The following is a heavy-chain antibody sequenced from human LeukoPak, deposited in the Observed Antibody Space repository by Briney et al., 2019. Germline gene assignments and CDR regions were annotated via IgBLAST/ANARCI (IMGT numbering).Heavy chain of an antibody. J-gene: IGHJ4*02. CDR1: GFTVSSNY. CDR2: IYSGGSI. CDR3: ARDPWNSGFFDY. V-gene: IGHV3-66*01. D-gene: IGHD1/OR15-1a*01. Sequence: GGSLRLSCAVSGFTVSSNYMNWVRQAPGKGLEWVSLIYSGGSIYYADSVKGRFTISRDNSKNTLYLQMNSLRAEDTAVYYCARDPWNSGFFDYWGQGALVTVSS.